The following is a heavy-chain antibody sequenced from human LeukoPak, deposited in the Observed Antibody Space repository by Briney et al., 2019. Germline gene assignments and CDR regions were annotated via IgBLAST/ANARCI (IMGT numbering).Heavy chain of an antibody. CDR1: GFTFSSYA. J-gene: IGHJ4*02. CDR2: ISGSGGST. V-gene: IGHV3-23*01. CDR3: AKDSSTSKTPYYFDY. D-gene: IGHD2-2*01. Sequence: PGGSLRLSCAASGFTFSSYAMSWVRQAPGKGLEWVSAISGSGGSTYYADSVKGRFTISRDNSKNTLYLQMNSLRAEDTAVYYRAKDSSTSKTPYYFDYWGQGTLVTVSS.